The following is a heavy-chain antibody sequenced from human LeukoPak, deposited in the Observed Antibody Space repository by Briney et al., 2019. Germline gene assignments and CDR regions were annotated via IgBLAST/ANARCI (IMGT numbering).Heavy chain of an antibody. CDR3: AKSADPDSSSWYNWFDP. CDR1: GFTFDDYA. V-gene: IGHV3-43*02. Sequence: PGGSLRLSCAASGFTFDDYAMHWVRQAPGKGLEWVSLISGYGGSTYYADSVKGRFTISRDNSKNSLYLQMNSLRTEDTALYYCAKSADPDSSSWYNWFDPWGQGTLVTLSS. D-gene: IGHD6-13*01. CDR2: ISGYGGST. J-gene: IGHJ5*02.